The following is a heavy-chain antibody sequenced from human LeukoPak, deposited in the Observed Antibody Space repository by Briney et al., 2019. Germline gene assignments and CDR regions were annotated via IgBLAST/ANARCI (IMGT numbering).Heavy chain of an antibody. Sequence: SETLSLTCAVYGGSFSDYYWSWIRQPPGKGLEWIGEINHSGSTNYNPSLKSRVTISVDTSKNQFSLRLSSVTAADTAVYYCAGVNITIFGVVPGGGQGTLVTVSS. V-gene: IGHV4-34*01. D-gene: IGHD3-3*01. CDR1: GGSFSDYY. J-gene: IGHJ4*02. CDR2: INHSGST. CDR3: AGVNITIFGVVPG.